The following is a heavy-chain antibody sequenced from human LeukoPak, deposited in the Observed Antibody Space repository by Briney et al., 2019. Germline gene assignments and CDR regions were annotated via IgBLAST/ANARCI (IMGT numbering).Heavy chain of an antibody. V-gene: IGHV1-2*02. CDR1: GYTFTGYY. J-gene: IGHJ6*02. D-gene: IGHD3-3*01. Sequence: ASVKVSCTASGYTFTGYYMHWVRQAPGQGLEWMGWINPNSGGTNYAQKFQGRVTMTRDTSISTAYMELSRLRSDDTAVYYCAREGPTIFGVVTRYGMDVWGQGTTVTVSS. CDR2: INPNSGGT. CDR3: AREGPTIFGVVTRYGMDV.